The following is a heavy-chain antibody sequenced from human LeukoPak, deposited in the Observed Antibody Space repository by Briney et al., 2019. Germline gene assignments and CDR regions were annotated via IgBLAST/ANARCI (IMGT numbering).Heavy chain of an antibody. CDR1: GFTFSSYS. V-gene: IGHV3-21*01. CDR2: ISSSSSYI. D-gene: IGHD5-24*01. CDR3: ARDISVGPRRDGYNH. Sequence: PGGSLRLSCAASGFTFSSYSMNWVRQAPGKGLEWVSSISSSSSYIYYADSVKGRFTISRDNAKNSLYLQMNSLRAEDTAVYYCARDISVGPRRDGYNHWGQGTLVTVSS. J-gene: IGHJ5*02.